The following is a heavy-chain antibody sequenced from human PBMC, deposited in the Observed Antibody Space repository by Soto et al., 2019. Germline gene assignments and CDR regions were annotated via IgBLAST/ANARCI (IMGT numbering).Heavy chain of an antibody. Sequence: GESLKISCKGSGYSFTSYWISWVRQMPGKGLEWMGRIDPSDSYTNYSPSFQGHVTISADKSISTAYLQWSSLKASDTAMYYCARLRDYGGNYYYGMDVWGQGTTVTVSS. J-gene: IGHJ6*02. D-gene: IGHD4-17*01. V-gene: IGHV5-10-1*01. CDR2: IDPSDSYT. CDR3: ARLRDYGGNYYYGMDV. CDR1: GYSFTSYW.